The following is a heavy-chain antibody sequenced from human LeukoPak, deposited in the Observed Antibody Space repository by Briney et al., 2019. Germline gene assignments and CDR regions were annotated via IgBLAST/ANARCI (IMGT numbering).Heavy chain of an antibody. J-gene: IGHJ4*02. Sequence: SETLSLTCTVSGGSISSYYLRWLRQSPGKGLEGVGYIYTSGTTNYNPSLKSRVTISVDTCKNQFSLKLSSGAAADTAVYYCARQGGSIAVARFDYWGQGTLVTVSS. V-gene: IGHV4-4*09. CDR1: GGSISSYY. D-gene: IGHD6-19*01. CDR2: IYTSGTT. CDR3: ARQGGSIAVARFDY.